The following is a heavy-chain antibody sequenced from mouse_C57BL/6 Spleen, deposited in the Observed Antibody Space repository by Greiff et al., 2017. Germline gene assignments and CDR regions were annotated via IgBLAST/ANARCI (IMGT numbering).Heavy chain of an antibody. CDR3: ARPLGTYYAMDY. V-gene: IGHV1-80*01. CDR2: IYPGDGDT. Sequence: VQLQQSGAELVKPGASVKISCKASGYAFSSYWMNWVKQRPGKGLEWIGQIYPGDGDTNYNGKFKGKATLTADKSSSTAYMQLSSLTSEDSAVYFCARPLGTYYAMDYWGQGTSVTVSS. D-gene: IGHD3-1*01. CDR1: GYAFSSYW. J-gene: IGHJ4*01.